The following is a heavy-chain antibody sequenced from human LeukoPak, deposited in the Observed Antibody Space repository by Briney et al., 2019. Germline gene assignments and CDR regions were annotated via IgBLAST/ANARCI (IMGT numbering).Heavy chain of an antibody. Sequence: GASVKVPCKASGYTFTSYYMHWVRQAPGQGLEWMGIINPSGGSTSYAQKFQGRVTMTRDTSTSTVYMELSSLRSEDTAVYYCARTYDILTGYYEYYYYGMDVWGQGTTVTVSS. V-gene: IGHV1-46*01. J-gene: IGHJ6*02. CDR2: INPSGGST. CDR1: GYTFTSYY. D-gene: IGHD3-9*01. CDR3: ARTYDILTGYYEYYYYGMDV.